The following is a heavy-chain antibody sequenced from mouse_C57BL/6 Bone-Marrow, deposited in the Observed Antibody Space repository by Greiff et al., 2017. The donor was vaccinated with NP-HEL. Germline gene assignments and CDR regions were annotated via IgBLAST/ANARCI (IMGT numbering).Heavy chain of an antibody. CDR2: IRYSGST. CDR3: ARSQDTYAMDY. Sequence: EVQLQQSGPGLAKPSQSLSLTCSVTGYSITSDYWNWIRKFPGNKLEYMGYIRYSGSTYYNPSLKSRISITRDTSKNHYYLQFNSVTTEETATYYCARSQDTYAMDYWGQGASVTVSS. J-gene: IGHJ4*01. V-gene: IGHV3-8*01. D-gene: IGHD3-2*02. CDR1: GYSITSDY.